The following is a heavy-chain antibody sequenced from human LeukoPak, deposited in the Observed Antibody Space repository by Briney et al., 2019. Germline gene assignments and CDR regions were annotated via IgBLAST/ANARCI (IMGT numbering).Heavy chain of an antibody. V-gene: IGHV4-39*07. CDR3: ASPRRSYYYMDV. Sequence: PSETLSLTCTVSGGSISSSSYYWGWIRQPPGKGLEWIGSIYYSGSTYYNPSLKSRVTISVDTSKNQFSLKPSSVTAADTAVYYCASPRRSYYYMDVWGKGTTVTVSS. CDR2: IYYSGST. CDR1: GGSISSSSYY. J-gene: IGHJ6*03.